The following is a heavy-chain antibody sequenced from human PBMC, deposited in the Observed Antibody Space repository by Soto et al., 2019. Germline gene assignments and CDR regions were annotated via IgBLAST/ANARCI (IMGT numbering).Heavy chain of an antibody. CDR1: GGSISSYY. Sequence: SETLSLTCTVSGGSISSYYWSWIRQPPGKGLEWIGYIYYGGSTNYNPSLKSRVTISVDTSKNQFSLKLSSVTAADTAVYYCANQADIVVVPAVPSGYWGQGTLVTVSS. CDR3: ANQADIVVVPAVPSGY. J-gene: IGHJ4*02. CDR2: IYYGGST. D-gene: IGHD2-2*01. V-gene: IGHV4-59*01.